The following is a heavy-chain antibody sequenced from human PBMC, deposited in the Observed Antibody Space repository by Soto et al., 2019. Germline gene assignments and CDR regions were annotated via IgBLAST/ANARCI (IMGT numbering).Heavy chain of an antibody. V-gene: IGHV1-69*13. Sequence: ASVKVSCKASGGTFSSYAISWVRQAPGQGLEWMGGIIPIFGTANYAQKFQGRVTITADESTSTAYMELSSLRSEDTAVYYCARDESYSYNPDYYYYYGMDVWGQGTTVTVSS. J-gene: IGHJ6*02. D-gene: IGHD5-18*01. CDR3: ARDESYSYNPDYYYYYGMDV. CDR2: IIPIFGTA. CDR1: GGTFSSYA.